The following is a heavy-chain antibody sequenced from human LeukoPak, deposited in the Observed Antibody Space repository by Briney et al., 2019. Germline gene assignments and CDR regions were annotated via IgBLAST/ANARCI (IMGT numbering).Heavy chain of an antibody. V-gene: IGHV3-20*04. CDR1: GFTFSSYA. CDR3: ARGLVAATVH. CDR2: INWNGGST. Sequence: GGSLRLSCAASGFTFSSYAMSWVRQAPGKGLEWVSGINWNGGSTGYADSVKGRFTISRDNAKNSLYLQMNSLRAEDTALYYCARGLVAATVHWGQGTLVTVSS. D-gene: IGHD2-15*01. J-gene: IGHJ4*02.